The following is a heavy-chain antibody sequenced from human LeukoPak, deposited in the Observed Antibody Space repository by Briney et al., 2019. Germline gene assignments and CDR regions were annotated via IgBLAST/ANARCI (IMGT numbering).Heavy chain of an antibody. D-gene: IGHD4-17*01. J-gene: IGHJ4*02. CDR1: GGSTSSYY. Sequence: PSETLSLTCTVSGGSTSSYYWSWIRQPPGKGLEWIGYIYYSGSTNYNPSLKSRVTISVDTSKNQFSLKLSSVTAADTAVYYCARGDYGDYVGYWGQGTLVTVSS. V-gene: IGHV4-59*01. CDR2: IYYSGST. CDR3: ARGDYGDYVGY.